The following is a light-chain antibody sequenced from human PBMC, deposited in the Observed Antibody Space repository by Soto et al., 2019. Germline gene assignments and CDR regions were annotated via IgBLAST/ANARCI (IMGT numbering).Light chain of an antibody. CDR3: AAWDDSLNGWV. CDR2: DDN. CDR1: SSNIGGNS. Sequence: QSAMTQPPSVSAAPGQKVTISCSGSSSNIGGNSVSWYQQLPGTAPKLLIYDDNKRPSGVPDRFSGSKSGTSASLAISGLQSEDEADYYCAAWDDSLNGWVFGGGTKLTVL. V-gene: IGLV1-44*01. J-gene: IGLJ3*02.